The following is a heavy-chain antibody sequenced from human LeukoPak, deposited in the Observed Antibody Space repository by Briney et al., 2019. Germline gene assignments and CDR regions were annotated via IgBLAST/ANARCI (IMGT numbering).Heavy chain of an antibody. D-gene: IGHD3-22*01. CDR3: ARDGDSSGNFDY. CDR1: GGSVSSGSYY. J-gene: IGHJ4*02. V-gene: IGHV4-61*01. CDR2: IYYSGNT. Sequence: PSETLSLTCTVSGGSVSSGSYYWSWIRQPPGKGLEWIGYIYYSGNTNYNPSLKSRVTISLDTSKSQFSLKLSSVTAADTAVYYCARDGDSSGNFDYWGQGTLVTVSS.